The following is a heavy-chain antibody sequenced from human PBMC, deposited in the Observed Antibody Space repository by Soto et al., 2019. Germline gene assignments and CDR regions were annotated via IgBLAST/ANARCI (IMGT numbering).Heavy chain of an antibody. V-gene: IGHV3-30-3*01. Sequence: QVQLVESGGGVVQPGRSLRLSCAASGFTFSSYAMHWVRQAPGKGLEWVAVISYDGSNKYYADSVKGRFTISRDNSKNTLYLQMNSLRAEDTAVYYCAKDRRTTIFGVVTHYYYYGMDVWGQGTTVTVSS. CDR3: AKDRRTTIFGVVTHYYYYGMDV. J-gene: IGHJ6*02. D-gene: IGHD3-3*01. CDR2: ISYDGSNK. CDR1: GFTFSSYA.